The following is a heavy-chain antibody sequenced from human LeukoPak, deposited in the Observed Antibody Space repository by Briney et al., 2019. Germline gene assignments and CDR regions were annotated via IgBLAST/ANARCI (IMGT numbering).Heavy chain of an antibody. J-gene: IGHJ4*02. CDR2: IYHSGRA. CDR1: GGFICRHY. CDR3: ARDGSDNWGLFDS. Sequence: SETLSLTCTVSGGFICRHYWSWIRQPPGKGLEWIGNIYHSGRAYYNPSLQSRATISVDTSKNRFFLKVTSVTAADTAVYYCARDGSDNWGLFDSWGQGTLLTVSS. D-gene: IGHD1-1*01. V-gene: IGHV4-59*11.